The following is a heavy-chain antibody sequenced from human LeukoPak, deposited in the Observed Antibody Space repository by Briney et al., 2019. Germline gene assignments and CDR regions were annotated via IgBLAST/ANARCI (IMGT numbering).Heavy chain of an antibody. J-gene: IGHJ4*02. Sequence: GGSLRLSCAPSGFTFSNYAMSWVRQAPGKGLEWVSAISETGGTIHYADSVRGRFIISRDNSENTLYLQMNSLRAEDTAVYYCAREMTIITYSFDSWGQGTLVTVSS. CDR1: GFTFSNYA. V-gene: IGHV3-23*01. CDR3: AREMTIITYSFDS. CDR2: ISETGGTI. D-gene: IGHD5-24*01.